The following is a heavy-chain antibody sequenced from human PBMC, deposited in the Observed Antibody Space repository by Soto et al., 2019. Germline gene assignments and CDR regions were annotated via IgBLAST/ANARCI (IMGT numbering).Heavy chain of an antibody. Sequence: QVQLVESGGGVVQPGRSLRLSCAASGFTFSSYGMHWVRQAPGKGLEWVAVISYDGSNKYYADSVKGRFTISRDNSKDTMYLQRNSLRAEDTAVYYCAKDQMHYGDYGSFDYWGQGTLVTVSS. CDR3: AKDQMHYGDYGSFDY. V-gene: IGHV3-30*18. CDR1: GFTFSSYG. D-gene: IGHD4-17*01. J-gene: IGHJ4*02. CDR2: ISYDGSNK.